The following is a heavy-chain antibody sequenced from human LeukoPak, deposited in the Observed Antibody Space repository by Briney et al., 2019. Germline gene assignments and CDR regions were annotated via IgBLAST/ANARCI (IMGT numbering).Heavy chain of an antibody. D-gene: IGHD3-22*01. CDR1: GFTFSSYA. V-gene: IGHV3-23*01. CDR3: AKGGSIGITMIVVVMGLDY. CDR2: ISGSGGST. Sequence: PGGSLRLSCAASGFTFSSYAMSWVRQAPGRGLEWVSAISGSGGSTYYADSVKGRFTISRDNSKNTLNLQMNSLRAEDTAVYYCAKGGSIGITMIVVVMGLDYWGQGTLVTVSS. J-gene: IGHJ4*02.